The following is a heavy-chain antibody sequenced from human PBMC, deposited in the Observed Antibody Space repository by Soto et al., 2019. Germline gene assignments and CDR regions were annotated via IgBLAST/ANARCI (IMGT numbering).Heavy chain of an antibody. CDR2: IDPVDSYA. J-gene: IGHJ5*02. CDR1: GFSFTNYW. Sequence: PGESLKISCKGSGFSFTNYWISWVRQMPGKGLEWMGNIDPVDSYANYSPSFQGHVTFSVDTSISTAYLQWGSLKASDTAMYFCARIESIARNWFDPWGQGTLVTVSS. CDR3: ARIESIARNWFDP. D-gene: IGHD6-13*01. V-gene: IGHV5-10-1*01.